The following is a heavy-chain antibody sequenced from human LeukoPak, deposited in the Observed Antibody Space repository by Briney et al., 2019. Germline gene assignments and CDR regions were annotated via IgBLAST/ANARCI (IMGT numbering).Heavy chain of an antibody. Sequence: SETLSLTCSVSGYSISSGYYWGWIRQPPGKGLEWIGTIHHSGNTYYNPSLKSRVTISIDTSKNQFSLKLSSVTAADTAVYYCARDGGWVMVTEIDYWGQGTLVTVSS. J-gene: IGHJ4*02. CDR3: ARDGGWVMVTEIDY. V-gene: IGHV4-38-2*02. CDR2: IHHSGNT. CDR1: GYSISSGYY. D-gene: IGHD5-18*01.